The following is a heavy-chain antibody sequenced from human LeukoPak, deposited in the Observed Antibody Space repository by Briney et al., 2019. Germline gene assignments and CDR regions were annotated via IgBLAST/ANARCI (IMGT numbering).Heavy chain of an antibody. CDR3: AGDGNDFWTGFDP. Sequence: GGSLRLSCAASGFTFSSYSMNWVRQAPGKGLEWVSYISSSSSTIYYADSVKGRFTISRDNAKNSLYLQMNSLRAEDTAVYYCAGDGNDFWTGFDPWGQGTLVTVSS. CDR2: ISSSSSTI. D-gene: IGHD3-3*01. J-gene: IGHJ5*02. V-gene: IGHV3-48*01. CDR1: GFTFSSYS.